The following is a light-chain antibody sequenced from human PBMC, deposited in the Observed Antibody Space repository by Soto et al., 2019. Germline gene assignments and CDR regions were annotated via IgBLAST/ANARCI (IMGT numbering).Light chain of an antibody. J-gene: IGKJ4*01. CDR1: QSLSSSY. Sequence: EIVLTQSPGTLSLSPGERATLSCRASQSLSSSYLAWYQQKPGQAPRLLIYGASSRATGIPDRFSGSGSGTDFTLTISRLEPEDFAVYYCQQYGSSPLLTFGGGTKVEIK. V-gene: IGKV3-20*01. CDR3: QQYGSSPLLT. CDR2: GAS.